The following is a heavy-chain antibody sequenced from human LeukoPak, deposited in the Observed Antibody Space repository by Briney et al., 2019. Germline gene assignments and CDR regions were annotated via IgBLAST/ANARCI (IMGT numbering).Heavy chain of an antibody. J-gene: IGHJ4*02. CDR2: IRYDGSDH. D-gene: IGHD1-26*01. CDR3: AKDWVGLTMMDF. V-gene: IGHV3-30*02. Sequence: GRSLRLSCAASGFTFSSYGMHWVRQAPGKGLEWVAYIRYDGSDHFYADSVKGRFTISRDISKNTLYLQMNSLRSEDTALYYCAKDWVGLTMMDFWGQGTLVTVSS. CDR1: GFTFSSYG.